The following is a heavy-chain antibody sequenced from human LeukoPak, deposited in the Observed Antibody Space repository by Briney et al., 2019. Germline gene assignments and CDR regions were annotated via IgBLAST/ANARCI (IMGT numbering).Heavy chain of an antibody. CDR3: ARDGTRGVADAYDI. J-gene: IGHJ3*02. CDR2: ISSSGSTI. V-gene: IGHV3-48*03. Sequence: GGSLRLSCAASGFTFSSYEMNWVRQAPGKGLEWVSYISSSGSTIYYADSVKGRFTISRDNAKNSLYLQMNSLRAEDTAVYYCARDGTRGVADAYDIWGQGTMVTVSS. CDR1: GFTFSSYE. D-gene: IGHD1-26*01.